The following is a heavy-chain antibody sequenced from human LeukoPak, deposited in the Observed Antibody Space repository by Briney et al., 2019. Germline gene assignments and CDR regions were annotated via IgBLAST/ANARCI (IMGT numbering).Heavy chain of an antibody. CDR2: ISYDGSNK. Sequence: PAGGSLRLSCAASGFTFSNYGVHWVRQTPGKGLEWVAVISYDGSNKYYADSVKGRFTISRDNSRNTLYLQMNSLRAEDTAVYYCAKDMRSGSYYEQGCFGLWGRGTLVTVSS. CDR3: AKDMRSGSYYEQGCFGL. V-gene: IGHV3-30*18. J-gene: IGHJ2*01. CDR1: GFTFSNYG. D-gene: IGHD1-26*01.